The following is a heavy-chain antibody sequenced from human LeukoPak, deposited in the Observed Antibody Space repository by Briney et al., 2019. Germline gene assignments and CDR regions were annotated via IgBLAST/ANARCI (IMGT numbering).Heavy chain of an antibody. D-gene: IGHD2-21*01. J-gene: IGHJ4*02. CDR1: GFTFRSYG. Sequence: GGSLRLSCAASGFTFRSYGMHWVRQAPGKGLEWVAVIWYDGSNKYYAQSVKGRFTISRDNTKNTLYLQMNSLTDDDTAVYYCAKVGDGDYYLDYWGQGTPVAVSS. V-gene: IGHV3-33*06. CDR3: AKVGDGDYYLDY. CDR2: IWYDGSNK.